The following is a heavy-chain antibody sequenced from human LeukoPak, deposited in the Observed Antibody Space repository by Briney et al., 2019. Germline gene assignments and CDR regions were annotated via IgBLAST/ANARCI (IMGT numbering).Heavy chain of an antibody. D-gene: IGHD3-3*01. Sequence: GASVKVSCKASGYTFTSYYMHWVRQAPGQGLEWMGIINPSGGSTSYAQKFQGRVTMTRDTSTSTVYMELSSLRSEDTAVYYCARERFLEWLPYYYYGMDVWGQGTTVTVSS. CDR2: INPSGGST. J-gene: IGHJ6*02. V-gene: IGHV1-46*01. CDR3: ARERFLEWLPYYYYGMDV. CDR1: GYTFTSYY.